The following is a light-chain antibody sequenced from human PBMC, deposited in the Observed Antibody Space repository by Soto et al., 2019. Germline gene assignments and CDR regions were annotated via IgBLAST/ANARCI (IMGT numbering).Light chain of an antibody. CDR2: DAS. J-gene: IGKJ1*01. Sequence: EIVLTQSPGTLSLSPGEIANLSCRASQSVSSFLAWYQQKPGQAPRRLIYDASNRSAGIPARFSGNGSGTDFTLIIISLEPEDFAVYYCQQRSNWPPWTFGQGTKVEIK. CDR1: QSVSSF. V-gene: IGKV3-11*01. CDR3: QQRSNWPPWT.